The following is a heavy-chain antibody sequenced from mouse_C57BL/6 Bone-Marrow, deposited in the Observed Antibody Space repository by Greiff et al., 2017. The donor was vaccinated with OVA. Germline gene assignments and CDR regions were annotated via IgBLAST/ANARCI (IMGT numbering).Heavy chain of an antibody. Sequence: EVKLVESGGGLVKPGGSLKLSCAASGFTFTDYGMHWVRQAPEQGLEWVAYICSGSSTIYYADTVKGRFTISRDNAKNTLFMQMTSLRSEDAAMYCCASTSITTVVDDYWGQGTTLTVSS. J-gene: IGHJ2*01. D-gene: IGHD1-1*01. V-gene: IGHV5-17*01. CDR3: ASTSITTVVDDY. CDR2: ICSGSSTI. CDR1: GFTFTDYG.